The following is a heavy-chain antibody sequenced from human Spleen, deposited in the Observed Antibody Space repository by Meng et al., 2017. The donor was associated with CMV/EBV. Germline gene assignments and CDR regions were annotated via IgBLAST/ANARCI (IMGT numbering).Heavy chain of an antibody. CDR1: GYTFTGYY. D-gene: IGHD3/OR15-3a*01. J-gene: IGHJ4*02. V-gene: IGHV1-2*02. Sequence: ASVKVSCKASGYTFTGYYMHWVRQAPGQGLEWMGWINPNSGGTHYAQRFQGRVTMTRDTSISTAYMELSRLRSDDTAVYYCARGPPRTGVGVYFDYWGQGTLVTVSS. CDR3: ARGPPRTGVGVYFDY. CDR2: INPNSGGT.